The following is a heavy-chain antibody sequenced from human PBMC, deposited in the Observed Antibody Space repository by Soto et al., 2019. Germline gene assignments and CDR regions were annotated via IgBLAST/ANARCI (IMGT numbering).Heavy chain of an antibody. V-gene: IGHV4-39*01. CDR2: IYYSGST. D-gene: IGHD6-19*01. CDR1: GGSISSSSYY. J-gene: IGHJ5*02. CDR3: AKIAVAGRYNWFDP. Sequence: SETLSVTCTVSGGSISSSSYYWGWIRQPPGKGLEWIGSIYYSGSTYYNPSLKSRVTISVDTSKNQFSLKLSSVTAADTAVYYCAKIAVAGRYNWFDPWGQGTLVTVSS.